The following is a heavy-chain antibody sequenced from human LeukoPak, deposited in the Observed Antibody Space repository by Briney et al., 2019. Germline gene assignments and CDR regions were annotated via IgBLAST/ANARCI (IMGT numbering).Heavy chain of an antibody. CDR2: IKQDGSEK. CDR1: GFTFSSYW. D-gene: IGHD2-15*01. Sequence: GESLTLSCAASGFTFSSYWMSWVRQAPGKGLEWVGNIKQDGSEKYYADPVKGRFTISRDNAKNSLYLKMNSLRAEDTAVYYCARGPPLAGNTHLVDYWGEGTLVTVSS. J-gene: IGHJ4*02. V-gene: IGHV3-7*01. CDR3: ARGPPLAGNTHLVDY.